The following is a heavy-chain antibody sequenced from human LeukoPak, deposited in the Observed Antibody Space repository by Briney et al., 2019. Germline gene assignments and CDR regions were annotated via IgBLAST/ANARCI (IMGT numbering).Heavy chain of an antibody. J-gene: IGHJ3*02. CDR2: IYYSGST. V-gene: IGHV4-39*07. Sequence: SETLSLTCTVSGGSISSSSYYWGWIRQPPGKGLEWIGSIYYSGSTYYNPSLKSRVTISVDTSKNQFSLKLSSVTAADTAVYYCARGLRAFDIWGQGTMVTVSS. D-gene: IGHD3-10*01. CDR3: ARGLRAFDI. CDR1: GGSISSSSYY.